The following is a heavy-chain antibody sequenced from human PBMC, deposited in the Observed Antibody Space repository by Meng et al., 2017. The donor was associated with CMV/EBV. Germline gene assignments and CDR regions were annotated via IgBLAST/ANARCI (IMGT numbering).Heavy chain of an antibody. CDR1: GFTFSSYE. CDR3: ARGLRFLEWPYYYDYGMDV. Sequence: GGSLRLSCAASGFTFSSYEMNWVRQAPGKGLEWVSYISSSGSTIYYADSVKGRFTISRDNAKNSLYLQMNSLRAEDTAVYYCARGLRFLEWPYYYDYGMDVWGQGTTVTVSS. D-gene: IGHD3-3*01. V-gene: IGHV3-48*03. J-gene: IGHJ6*02. CDR2: ISSSGSTI.